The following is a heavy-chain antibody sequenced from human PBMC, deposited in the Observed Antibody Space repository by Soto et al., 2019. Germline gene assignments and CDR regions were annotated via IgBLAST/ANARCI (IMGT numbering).Heavy chain of an antibody. Sequence: QLVESGGGLVKPGGSLRLSCVASGFPFSSFSLNWIRQAPGKGLEWVSSIGRVSTYIYYADSVRGRFTVSRDNAKNSVYLQMNGLTAEDSGIYYCARGQGAAIGDYYYHGMDVWGQGTTVTVSS. J-gene: IGHJ6*02. CDR2: IGRVSTYI. CDR3: ARGQGAAIGDYYYHGMDV. CDR1: GFPFSSFS. V-gene: IGHV3-21*02. D-gene: IGHD2-2*02.